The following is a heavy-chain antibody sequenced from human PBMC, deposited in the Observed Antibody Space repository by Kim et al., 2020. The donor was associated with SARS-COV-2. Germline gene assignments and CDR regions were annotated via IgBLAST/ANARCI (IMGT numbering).Heavy chain of an antibody. CDR2: INHSGSA. J-gene: IGHJ6*02. D-gene: IGHD3-10*01. V-gene: IGHV4-34*01. CDR1: GGSFSGYY. Sequence: SETLSLTCAVYGGSFSGYYWSWIRQPPGKGLEWIGEINHSGSANYNPSLKSRVTIPVDTSKNQFSLKLSSVTAADTAVYYCARPHYYGSGSYYKYYYGMDVWGQGTTVTVSS. CDR3: ARPHYYGSGSYYKYYYGMDV.